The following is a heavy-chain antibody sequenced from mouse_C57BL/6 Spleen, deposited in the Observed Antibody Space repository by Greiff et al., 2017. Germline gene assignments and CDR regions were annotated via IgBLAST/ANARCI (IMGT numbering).Heavy chain of an antibody. J-gene: IGHJ3*01. CDR2: IDPSDSYT. Sequence: QVQLQQPGAELVKPGASVKLSCKASGYTFTSYWMQWVKQRPGQGLEWIGEIDPSDSYTNYNQKFKGKATLTVDTSPSTAYMQLSSLTSEDSAVYYCARHYGLAYWGQGTLVTVSA. CDR1: GYTFTSYW. D-gene: IGHD1-1*01. CDR3: ARHYGLAY. V-gene: IGHV1-50*01.